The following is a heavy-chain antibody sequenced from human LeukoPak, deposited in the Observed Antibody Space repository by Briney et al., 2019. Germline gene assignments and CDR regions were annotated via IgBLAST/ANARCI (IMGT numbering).Heavy chain of an antibody. CDR3: AALRPFDY. D-gene: IGHD3-16*01. CDR1: GGSISSSSYY. J-gene: IGHJ4*02. Sequence: SETLSLTCTVSGGSISSSSYYWGWIRQPPGKGLEWIGSIYYSGSTHYNPSLKSRVTISVDASKNQFSLKLSSVTAADTAVYYCAALRPFDYWGQGTLVTVSS. CDR2: IYYSGST. V-gene: IGHV4-39*07.